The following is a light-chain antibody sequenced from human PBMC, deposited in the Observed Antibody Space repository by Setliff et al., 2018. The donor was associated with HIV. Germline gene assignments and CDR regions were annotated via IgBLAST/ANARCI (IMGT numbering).Light chain of an antibody. Sequence: QSALTQPASVSGSPGQSITISCTGTSSDVGGYNFVSWYQHHPGKAPNLVIFEVNYRPSGVSNRFSGSKSGNTASLTISGLQAEDEADYYCSSYTSSNTLVFGGGTK. J-gene: IGLJ3*02. CDR1: SSDVGGYNF. V-gene: IGLV2-14*01. CDR3: SSYTSSNTLV. CDR2: EVN.